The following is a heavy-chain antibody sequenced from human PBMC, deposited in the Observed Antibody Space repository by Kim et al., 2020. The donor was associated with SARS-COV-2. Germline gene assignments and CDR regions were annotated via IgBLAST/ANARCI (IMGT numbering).Heavy chain of an antibody. J-gene: IGHJ4*02. V-gene: IGHV4-39*01. CDR1: GGSISSSSYY. D-gene: IGHD5-12*01. CDR2: FYYSGST. Sequence: SETLSLTCTVSGGSISSSSYYWGWIRQPPGKGREWIGTFYYSGSTYYNPSLKSRVTISVDTSKNQFSLKLSSVTAADTAVYYCARRSGGFEVYDYWGQGTLVTVSS. CDR3: ARRSGGFEVYDY.